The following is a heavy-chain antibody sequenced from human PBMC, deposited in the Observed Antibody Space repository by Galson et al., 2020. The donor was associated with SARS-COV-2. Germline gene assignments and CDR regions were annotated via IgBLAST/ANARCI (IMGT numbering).Heavy chain of an antibody. J-gene: IGHJ4*02. Sequence: ASETLSLTCTVSGGSISSSSYYWGWIRQPPGKGLEWIGSIYYSGSTYYNPSLKSRVTISVDTSKNQFSLKLSSVTAADTAVYYCARAHYDILTGYLGGSTPTIDYWSQGTLVTVSS. V-gene: IGHV4-39*07. CDR1: GGSISSSSYY. D-gene: IGHD3-9*01. CDR2: IYYSGST. CDR3: ARAHYDILTGYLGGSTPTIDY.